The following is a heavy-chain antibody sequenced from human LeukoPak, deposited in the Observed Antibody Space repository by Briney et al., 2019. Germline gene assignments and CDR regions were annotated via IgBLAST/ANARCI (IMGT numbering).Heavy chain of an antibody. CDR2: VSPNSAST. CDR3: AIKLSSGGY. D-gene: IGHD3-22*01. V-gene: IGHV1-8*02. J-gene: IGHJ4*02. CDR1: GYTFTGYY. Sequence: ASVKVSCKASGYTFTGYYMHWVRQATRQGLEWMGWVSPNSASTAYAQKFQGRVTMTRNTSISTAYMELSSLRSEDTAVYYCAIKLSSGGYWGQGTLVTVSS.